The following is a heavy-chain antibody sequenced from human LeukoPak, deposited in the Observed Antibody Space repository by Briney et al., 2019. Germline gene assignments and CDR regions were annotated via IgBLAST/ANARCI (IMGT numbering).Heavy chain of an antibody. Sequence: GGSLRLSCAASGFTFCDYGMSWVRQAPGKGLEWVSGINWNGGSTVYADSVKGRFTISRENAKNSLYLQMNGVRAEDTALYYCARGDYGDGGWPFDYYYYMDVWGKGTTVTVSS. J-gene: IGHJ6*03. CDR3: ARGDYGDGGWPFDYYYYMDV. CDR1: GFTFCDYG. D-gene: IGHD4-17*01. CDR2: INWNGGST. V-gene: IGHV3-20*04.